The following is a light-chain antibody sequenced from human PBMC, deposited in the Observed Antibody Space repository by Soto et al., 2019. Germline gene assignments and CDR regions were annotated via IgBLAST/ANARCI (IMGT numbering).Light chain of an antibody. V-gene: IGLV2-18*02. Sequence: QSVLTQPPSVSGSPGQSVTISCTGTSSDVGNYNRVSWYQQPPGTAPKLMIYEVSNRPSGVPDRFSGSKSGNTASLTISGLQAEDEADYYCSAYTSSSTVFGTETKLTVL. CDR2: EVS. J-gene: IGLJ1*01. CDR1: SSDVGNYNR. CDR3: SAYTSSSTV.